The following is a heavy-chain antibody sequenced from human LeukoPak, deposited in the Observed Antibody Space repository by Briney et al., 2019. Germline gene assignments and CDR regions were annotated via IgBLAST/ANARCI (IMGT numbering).Heavy chain of an antibody. CDR2: INHSGST. CDR3: ARGSVVVVAAIYYYYYCMDV. V-gene: IGHV4-34*01. J-gene: IGHJ6*03. D-gene: IGHD2-15*01. CDR1: GGSFSGYY. Sequence: SETLSLTCAVYGGSFSGYYWSWIRQPPGKGLEWIGEINHSGSTNYNPSLKSRVTISVDTSKNQFSLKLSSVTAADTAVYYCARGSVVVVAAIYYYYYCMDVWGKGTTVTVSS.